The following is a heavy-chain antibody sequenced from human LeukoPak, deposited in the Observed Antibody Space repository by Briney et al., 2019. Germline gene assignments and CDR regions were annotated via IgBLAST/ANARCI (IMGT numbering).Heavy chain of an antibody. CDR1: GGTFSSYA. CDR2: IIPIFGTA. V-gene: IGHV1-69*13. D-gene: IGHD2-2*01. Sequence: SVKVSCKASGGTFSSYAISGVRQAPGQGLEWVGGIIPIFGTANYAQKFQGRVTITADESTSTAYMELSSLRSEDTAVYYCAREGDCSSTSCPPYNWFAPWGQGTLVTVSS. CDR3: AREGDCSSTSCPPYNWFAP. J-gene: IGHJ5*02.